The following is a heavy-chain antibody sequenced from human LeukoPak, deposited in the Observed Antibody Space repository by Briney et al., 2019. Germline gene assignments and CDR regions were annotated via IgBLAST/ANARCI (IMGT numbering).Heavy chain of an antibody. D-gene: IGHD1-26*01. CDR2: LSYDGGSK. CDR1: GFTFSNYA. Sequence: AGGSLRLSCAASGFTFSNYAIHWVRQAPGKGLEWVADLSYDGGSKYFADSVKGRFTISRDTSKNTVYLQMNSLRPEDTAVYYCARSRASTRNYFDYWGQGTLVTVSS. CDR3: ARSRASTRNYFDY. V-gene: IGHV3-30*01. J-gene: IGHJ4*02.